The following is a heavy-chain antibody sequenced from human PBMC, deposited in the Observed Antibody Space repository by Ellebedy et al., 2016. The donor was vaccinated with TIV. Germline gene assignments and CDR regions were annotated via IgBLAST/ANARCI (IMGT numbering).Heavy chain of an antibody. V-gene: IGHV3-13*01. CDR2: SGAAGDT. J-gene: IGHJ2*01. CDR3: ARGGPGGDNWFFGL. D-gene: IGHD3-10*01. CDR1: GFSLTGSD. Sequence: GESLKISCAASGFSLTGSDLHWVRRPRGKGLEWVSASGAAGDTYYPDSVRGRFTISRESAKNYFYLQMNSLTAGDTAVYYCARGGPGGDNWFFGLWGRGTQVTVSS.